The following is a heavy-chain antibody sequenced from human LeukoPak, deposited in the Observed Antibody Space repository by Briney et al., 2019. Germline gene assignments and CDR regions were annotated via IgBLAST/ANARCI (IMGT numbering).Heavy chain of an antibody. CDR3: ARGRYCSSTSCYTEGYYYYGMDV. J-gene: IGHJ6*02. D-gene: IGHD2-2*02. Sequence: PSETLSLTCAVYGGSFSGYYWSWIRQPPGKGLEWIGEINHSGSTNYNPSLKSRVTISVDTSKNQFSLKLSFVTAADTAVYYCARGRYCSSTSCYTEGYYYYGMDVWGQGTTVTVSS. V-gene: IGHV4-34*01. CDR2: INHSGST. CDR1: GGSFSGYY.